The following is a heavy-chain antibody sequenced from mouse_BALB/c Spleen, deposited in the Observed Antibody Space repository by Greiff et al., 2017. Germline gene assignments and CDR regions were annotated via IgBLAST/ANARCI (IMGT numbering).Heavy chain of an antibody. CDR2: IDPENGDT. CDR3: NAGVMITTFYAMDY. D-gene: IGHD2-4*01. CDR1: GFNIKDYY. V-gene: IGHV14-4*02. Sequence: EVQLQQSGAELVRSGASVKLSCTASGFNIKDYYMHWVKQRPEQGLEWIGWIDPENGDTEYAPKFQGKATMNADPSSNTAYLQLSSLTSEDTAVYYCNAGVMITTFYAMDYWGQGTSVTVSS. J-gene: IGHJ4*01.